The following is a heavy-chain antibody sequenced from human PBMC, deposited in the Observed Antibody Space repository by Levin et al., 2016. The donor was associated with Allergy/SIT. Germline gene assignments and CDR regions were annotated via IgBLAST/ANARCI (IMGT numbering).Heavy chain of an antibody. V-gene: IGHV3-23*01. CDR2: ISGSGGST. CDR3: AKAMRLHSSGYYYFDY. D-gene: IGHD3-22*01. Sequence: VRQMPGKGLEWVSAISGSGGSTYYADSVKGRFTISRDNSKNTLYLQMNSLRAEDTAVYYCAKAMRLHSSGYYYFDYWGQGTLVTVSS. J-gene: IGHJ4*02.